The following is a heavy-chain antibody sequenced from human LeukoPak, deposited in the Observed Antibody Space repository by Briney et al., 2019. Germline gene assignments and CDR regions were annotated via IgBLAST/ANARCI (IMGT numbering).Heavy chain of an antibody. CDR1: GYTFTGYY. Sequence: ASVKVCCKASGYTFTGYYMQWVRQAPGQGLEWMGWINPNSGDTNYAQKFQGRVTMTRDTSISTAYMELSRLTSDDPAFYYCARGSYDSSDFEYFHHWGQGALLTVSS. V-gene: IGHV1-2*02. J-gene: IGHJ1*01. CDR2: INPNSGDT. D-gene: IGHD3-22*01. CDR3: ARGSYDSSDFEYFHH.